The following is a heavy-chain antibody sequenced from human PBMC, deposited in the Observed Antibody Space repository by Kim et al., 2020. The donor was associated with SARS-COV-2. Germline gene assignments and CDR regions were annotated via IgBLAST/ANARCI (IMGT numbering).Heavy chain of an antibody. CDR1: GGSISSSSYY. J-gene: IGHJ4*02. V-gene: IGHV4-39*01. CDR2: IYYSGST. Sequence: SETLSLTCTVSGGSISSSSYYWGWIRQPPGKGLEWIGSIYYSGSTYYNPSLKSRVTISVDTSKNQFSLKLSSVTAADTAVYYCARLRLLVDSSGYYFDYWGQGTLVTVSS. D-gene: IGHD3-22*01. CDR3: ARLRLLVDSSGYYFDY.